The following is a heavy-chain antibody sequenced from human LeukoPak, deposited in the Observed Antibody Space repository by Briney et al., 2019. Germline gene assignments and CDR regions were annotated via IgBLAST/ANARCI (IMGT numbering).Heavy chain of an antibody. J-gene: IGHJ5*02. CDR1: GYTFTAYY. Sequence: GASVKVSCKASGYTFTAYYVHWVRQAPGQGLEWIGWINPNTGDTNYAPKFQGRVSMIKDTSTHSAYMELNKLTSDDTAVYYCGRGNKSFDPWGQGTLVSVSS. V-gene: IGHV1-2*02. CDR3: GRGNKSFDP. CDR2: INPNTGDT.